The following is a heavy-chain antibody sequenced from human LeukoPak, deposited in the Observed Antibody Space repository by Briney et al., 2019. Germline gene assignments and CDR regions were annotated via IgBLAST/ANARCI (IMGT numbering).Heavy chain of an antibody. D-gene: IGHD3-10*01. CDR2: ISYDGSNK. Sequence: GGSLRLPCAASGFTFSSYAMHWVRQAPGKGLEWVAVISYDGSNKYYSDSVKGRFTISGDNSKNALYLQMNSLRAEDTAVYYCASGLLWFGELLYRPPYWGQGTLVTVSS. CDR1: GFTFSSYA. CDR3: ASGLLWFGELLYRPPY. V-gene: IGHV3-30*04. J-gene: IGHJ4*02.